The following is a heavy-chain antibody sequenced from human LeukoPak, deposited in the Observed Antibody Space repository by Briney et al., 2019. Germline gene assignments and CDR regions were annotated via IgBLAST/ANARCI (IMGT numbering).Heavy chain of an antibody. J-gene: IGHJ4*02. D-gene: IGHD2-2*01. Sequence: PGRSLRLSWAAAGFTFSSYWMSWVRQAPGKGLEWVALITIDATTKNYAESVKDRFTVSRANSNSTLYLQMSRLRADDTAIYYCATDIYSSSRAATLDYWGQGTLVSVSS. CDR3: ATDIYSSSRAATLDY. V-gene: IGHV3-30*03. CDR1: GFTFSSYW. CDR2: ITIDATTK.